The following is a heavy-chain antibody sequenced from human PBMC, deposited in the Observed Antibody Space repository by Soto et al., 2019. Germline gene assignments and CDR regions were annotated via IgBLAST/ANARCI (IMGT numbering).Heavy chain of an antibody. V-gene: IGHV3-23*01. CDR3: AKTGLRGYSYGLYYFDY. CDR1: GFTFSSYA. CDR2: ISGSGGST. Sequence: GGSLRLSCAASGFTFSSYAMSWVRQAPGKGLEWVSAISGSGGSTYYADSVKGRFTISRDNSKNTLYLQMNSLRAEDTAVYYCAKTGLRGYSYGLYYFDYWGQGTLVTVSS. D-gene: IGHD5-18*01. J-gene: IGHJ4*02.